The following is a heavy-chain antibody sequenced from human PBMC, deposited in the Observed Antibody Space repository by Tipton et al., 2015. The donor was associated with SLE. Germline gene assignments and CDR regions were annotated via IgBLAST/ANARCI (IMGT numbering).Heavy chain of an antibody. CDR2: IGSSRYT. D-gene: IGHD3-16*01. V-gene: IGHV3-11*06. CDR1: GFTFSDYY. CDR3: ARAARGGDYFDY. Sequence: SLRLSCAASGFTFSDYYMSWIRQAPGKGLEWVSHIGSSRYTNYADSVKGRFTISRDNAKNSLYLQMNSLRADDTAVYYCARAARGGDYFDYWGQGTLVTVSS. J-gene: IGHJ4*02.